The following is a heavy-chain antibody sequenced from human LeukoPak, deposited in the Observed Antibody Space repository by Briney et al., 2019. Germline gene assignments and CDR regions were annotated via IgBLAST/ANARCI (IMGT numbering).Heavy chain of an antibody. J-gene: IGHJ5*02. CDR3: ARAYSSSWYFNWFDP. CDR1: GGSMSSYF. V-gene: IGHV4-59*08. D-gene: IGHD6-13*01. CDR2: IYHSGST. Sequence: SETLSLTCTVSGGSMSSYFWSWIRQPPGKGLEWIGYIYHSGSTFYNPSLKSRVTISLDTSKNQFSLKLSSVTAADTAVYYCARAYSSSWYFNWFDPWGQGTLVTVSS.